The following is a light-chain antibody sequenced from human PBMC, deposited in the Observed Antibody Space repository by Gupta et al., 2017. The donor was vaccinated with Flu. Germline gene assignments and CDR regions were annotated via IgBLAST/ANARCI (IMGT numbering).Light chain of an antibody. CDR2: DVS. Sequence: QSALTQPASLSGSPGQPITISCTGTSRDINAYNYVSWIQQHAGKAPKLIIYDVSNRPSGASNRFSGSKSGNTASLTISGLQAEDEADYYCSSYTTASTVVFGGGTKLTVL. CDR3: SSYTTASTVV. J-gene: IGLJ2*01. CDR1: SRDINAYNY. V-gene: IGLV2-14*01.